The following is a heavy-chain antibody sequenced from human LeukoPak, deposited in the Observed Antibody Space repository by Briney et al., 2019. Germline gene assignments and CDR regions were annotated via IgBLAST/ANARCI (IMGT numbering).Heavy chain of an antibody. V-gene: IGHV3-21*01. CDR1: GFTFSSYS. CDR3: ARDLAGYDSSGYGY. CDR2: ISSSSSYI. J-gene: IGHJ4*02. Sequence: GGSLRLSCAASGFTFSSYSMNWVRQAPGKGVEWVSSISSSSSYIYYADSVKGRFTISRDNAKNSLYLQMNSLRAEDTAVYYCARDLAGYDSSGYGYWGQGTLVTVSS. D-gene: IGHD3-22*01.